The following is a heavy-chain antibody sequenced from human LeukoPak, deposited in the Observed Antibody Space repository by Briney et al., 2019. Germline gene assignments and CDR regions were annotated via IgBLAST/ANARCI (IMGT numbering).Heavy chain of an antibody. J-gene: IGHJ4*02. Sequence: GASVKVSCKASGYTFTSYGISWVRQAPGQGLEWMGGIIPIFGTANYAQKFQGRVTITADESTSTAYMELSSLRSENTAVYYCARGDYDSSGPLDYWGQGTLATVSS. CDR3: ARGDYDSSGPLDY. CDR1: GYTFTSYG. V-gene: IGHV1-69*13. CDR2: IIPIFGTA. D-gene: IGHD3-22*01.